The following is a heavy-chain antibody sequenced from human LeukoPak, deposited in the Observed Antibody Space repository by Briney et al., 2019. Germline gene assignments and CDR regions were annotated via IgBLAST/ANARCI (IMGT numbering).Heavy chain of an antibody. J-gene: IGHJ4*02. CDR2: INSDGSST. CDR3: ASAGHDYSGDFFDY. Sequence: GGSLRLSCAASEFIFSNYWMHWVRQAPGKGLVWVSRINSDGSSTAYADSVKGRFTISRDNAKNTLYLQMNSLRAEDTAVYYCASAGHDYSGDFFDYWGQGTLVTVSS. CDR1: EFIFSNYW. V-gene: IGHV3-74*01. D-gene: IGHD4-23*01.